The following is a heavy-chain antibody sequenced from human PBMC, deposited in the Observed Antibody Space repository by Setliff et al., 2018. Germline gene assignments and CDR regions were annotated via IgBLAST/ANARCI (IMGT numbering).Heavy chain of an antibody. V-gene: IGHV4-61*09. CDR2: MYTSGST. CDR3: ARAISGWYSAFYYYMDV. J-gene: IGHJ6*03. D-gene: IGHD6-19*01. CDR1: GGSISSGSDY. Sequence: SETLSLTCSVSGGSISSGSDYWTWIRQPAGKGLEWIGHMYTSGSTNNNPSLKSRVTISVDTSKNQFSLKLSSVTAADTAVYYCARAISGWYSAFYYYMDVWGKGTTVTVSS.